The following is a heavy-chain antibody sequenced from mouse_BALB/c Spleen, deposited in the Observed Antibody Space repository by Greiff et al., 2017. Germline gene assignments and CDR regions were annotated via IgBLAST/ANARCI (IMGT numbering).Heavy chain of an antibody. V-gene: IGHV5-6-5*01. D-gene: IGHD1-1*01. J-gene: IGHJ3*01. Sequence: EVKLMESGGGLVKPGGSLKLSCAASGFTFSSYAMSWVRQTPEKRLEWVASISSGGSTYYPDSVKGRFTISRDNARNILYLQMSSLRSEDTAMYYCARGLYYYGSSFAYWGQGTLVTVSA. CDR1: GFTFSSYA. CDR3: ARGLYYYGSSFAY. CDR2: ISSGGST.